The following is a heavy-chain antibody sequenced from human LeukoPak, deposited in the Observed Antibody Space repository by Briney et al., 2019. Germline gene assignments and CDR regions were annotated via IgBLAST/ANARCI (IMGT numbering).Heavy chain of an antibody. CDR1: GFTFTSYS. J-gene: IGHJ4*02. D-gene: IGHD5-18*01. CDR2: ISGGGGST. Sequence: GGSLRLSCAASGFTFTSYSMNWVRQAAGKGLEWVSTISGGGGSTYYADSVRGRFTISRDNSKSTLYLQMNSLRAEDTAVYFCAKAPRIQLWFDYWGQGTLVTVSS. V-gene: IGHV3-23*01. CDR3: AKAPRIQLWFDY.